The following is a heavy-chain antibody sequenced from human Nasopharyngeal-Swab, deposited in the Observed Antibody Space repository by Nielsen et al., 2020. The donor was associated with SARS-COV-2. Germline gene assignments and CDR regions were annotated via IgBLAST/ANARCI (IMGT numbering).Heavy chain of an antibody. V-gene: IGHV4-34*01. D-gene: IGHD1-26*01. CDR2: INHDGAT. J-gene: IGHJ6*02. CDR3: ARGRNNHYYSYYYYGMDV. Sequence: WIRQPPGKGLEWIGEINHDGATDRNPSLRSRVTISGDTSKNQFSLKVTSVTAADTAVYYCARGRNNHYYSYYYYGMDVWGQGTTVTVSS.